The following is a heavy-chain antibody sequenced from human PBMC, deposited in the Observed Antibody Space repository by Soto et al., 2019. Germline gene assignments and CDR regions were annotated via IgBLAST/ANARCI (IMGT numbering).Heavy chain of an antibody. CDR2: ISSISTYA. J-gene: IGHJ6*02. V-gene: IGHV3-11*06. CDR1: GFTFSDYY. D-gene: IGHD4-4*01. CDR3: ARLADCSNNICSYGMDV. Sequence: QVHLVESGGGLVKPGGSLRLSCAASGFTFSDYYMSWVRQAPGKGLEWVSYISSISTYANYADSVKGRFTISRDNAKNSLDLQMNSLRDDDTALYYCARLADCSNNICSYGMDVWGQGTTVIVSS.